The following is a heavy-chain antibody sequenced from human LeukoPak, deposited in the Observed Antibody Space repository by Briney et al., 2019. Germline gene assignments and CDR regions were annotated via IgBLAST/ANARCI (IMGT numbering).Heavy chain of an antibody. Sequence: ASVKVSCKASGGTFSSYAISWVRQAPGQGLEWMGGIIPIFGTANYAQKFQGRVTITADESTSTAYMELRSLRSDDTAVYYCARDRWGPGDPANYYGMDVWGQGTTVTVSS. V-gene: IGHV1-69*13. CDR2: IIPIFGTA. CDR3: ARDRWGPGDPANYYGMDV. D-gene: IGHD7-27*01. J-gene: IGHJ6*02. CDR1: GGTFSSYA.